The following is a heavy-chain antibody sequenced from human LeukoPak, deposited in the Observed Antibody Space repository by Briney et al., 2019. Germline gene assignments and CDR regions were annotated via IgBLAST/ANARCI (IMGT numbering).Heavy chain of an antibody. Sequence: GASVKVSCKASGYTFTGYYMHWVRQAPGQGLEWMGWINTNSGGTNYAQKFQGRVTMTRDTSISTAYMELSRLRSDDTAVYYCARVDYDILTGYYLSEDYWGQGTLVTVSS. J-gene: IGHJ4*02. V-gene: IGHV1-2*02. CDR1: GYTFTGYY. D-gene: IGHD3-9*01. CDR3: ARVDYDILTGYYLSEDY. CDR2: INTNSGGT.